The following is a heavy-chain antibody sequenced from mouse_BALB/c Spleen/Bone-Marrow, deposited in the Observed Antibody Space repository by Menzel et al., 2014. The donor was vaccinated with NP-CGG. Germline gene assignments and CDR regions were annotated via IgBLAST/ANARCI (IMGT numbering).Heavy chain of an antibody. J-gene: IGHJ3*01. CDR1: GYSFXSYW. CDR2: IHLSDSES. V-gene: IGHV1-61*01. CDR3: TRYDLTTRAFAY. Sequence: QVQLQQSGAELVRPGASVKLSCKASGYSFXSYWMDWVKQRPGQGLEWIGMIHLSDSESGLNQKFKDKATLTVDKSSSTAYMQLSSPTSEDSAVYYCTRYDLTTRAFAYWGQGTLVTVSA. D-gene: IGHD3-3*01.